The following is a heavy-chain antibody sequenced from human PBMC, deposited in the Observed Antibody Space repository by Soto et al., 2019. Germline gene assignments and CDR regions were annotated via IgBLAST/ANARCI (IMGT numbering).Heavy chain of an antibody. D-gene: IGHD3-10*01. CDR1: GFTFSSYG. CDR2: ISYDGSNK. Sequence: GGSLRLSCAASGFTFSSYGMHWVRQAPGKGLEWVAVISYDGSNKYYADSVKGRFTISRDNSKNTLYLQMNSLRAEDTAVYYCAKDRITMVRGALYYFDYWGQGT. V-gene: IGHV3-30*18. J-gene: IGHJ4*02. CDR3: AKDRITMVRGALYYFDY.